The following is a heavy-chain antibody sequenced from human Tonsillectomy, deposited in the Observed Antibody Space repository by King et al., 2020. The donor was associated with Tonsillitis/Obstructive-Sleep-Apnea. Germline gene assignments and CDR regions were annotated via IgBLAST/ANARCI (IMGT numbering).Heavy chain of an antibody. CDR2: INHSGST. Sequence: VQLQQWGAGLLKPSETLSLTCAVYGGSFSGYYWSWIRQPPGKGLEWIGEINHSGSTNYNPSLKSRVTISVDTSKNQFSLKLSSVTAADTAVYYCARLVPQFRSGYYYGMDVWGQGTTVTVSS. D-gene: IGHD3-3*01. J-gene: IGHJ6*02. CDR3: ARLVPQFRSGYYYGMDV. CDR1: GGSFSGYY. V-gene: IGHV4-34*01.